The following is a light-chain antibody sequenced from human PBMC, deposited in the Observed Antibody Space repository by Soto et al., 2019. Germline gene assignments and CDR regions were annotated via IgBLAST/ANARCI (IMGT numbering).Light chain of an antibody. CDR1: QSVSSN. Sequence: EIVMTQSPATLSVSPGERATLSCRASQSVSSNLAWYHQKPGQAPRLLIYGASTRATGIPARFSGSGSGTEFTLIISSLQSEDFAVYYSQQYNNRPPWTFGQGTKVEIK. CDR3: QQYNNRPPWT. V-gene: IGKV3D-15*01. CDR2: GAS. J-gene: IGKJ1*01.